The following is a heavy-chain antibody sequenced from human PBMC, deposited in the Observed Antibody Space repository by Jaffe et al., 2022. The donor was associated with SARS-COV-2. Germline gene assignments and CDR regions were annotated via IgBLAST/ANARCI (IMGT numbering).Heavy chain of an antibody. J-gene: IGHJ6*02. Sequence: QVQLVESGGGVVQPGRSLRLSCAASGFTFSSYAMHWVRQAPGKGLEWVAVISYDGSNKYYADSVKGRFTISRDNSKNTLYLQMNSLRAEDTAVYYCATEGDSSSSPSGFSYYYYYGMDVWGQGTTVTVSS. V-gene: IGHV3-30-3*01. CDR1: GFTFSSYA. CDR2: ISYDGSNK. D-gene: IGHD6-6*01. CDR3: ATEGDSSSSPSGFSYYYYYGMDV.